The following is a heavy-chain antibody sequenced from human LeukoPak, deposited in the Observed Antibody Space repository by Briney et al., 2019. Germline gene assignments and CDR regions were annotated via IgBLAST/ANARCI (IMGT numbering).Heavy chain of an antibody. D-gene: IGHD6-6*01. CDR2: ISGGSNYI. CDR3: ARYRIEYSNSGGDYYYFMDV. J-gene: IGHJ6*03. V-gene: IGHV3-21*01. Sequence: GGSLRLSCAASGVTFSRYSMNWVRQAPGKGLQWVSSISGGSNYIFHADSVKGRFTISRDNAKNSLYLQMNSLRVEDTAVYYCARYRIEYSNSGGDYYYFMDVWGKGTTVTVSS. CDR1: GVTFSRYS.